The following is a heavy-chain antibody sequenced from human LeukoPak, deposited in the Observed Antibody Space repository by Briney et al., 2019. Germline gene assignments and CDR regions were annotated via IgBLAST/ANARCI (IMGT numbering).Heavy chain of an antibody. CDR1: GFTFSSYA. J-gene: IGHJ4*02. CDR3: ARVGLIVGATFDY. V-gene: IGHV3-23*01. D-gene: IGHD1-26*01. CDR2: ISGSGGST. Sequence: GGSLRLSCAASGFTFSSYAMSWVRQAPGKGLEWVSAISGSGGSTYYADSVKGRFTISRDNAKNSLYLQMNSLRAEDTAVYYCARVGLIVGATFDYWGQGTLVTVSS.